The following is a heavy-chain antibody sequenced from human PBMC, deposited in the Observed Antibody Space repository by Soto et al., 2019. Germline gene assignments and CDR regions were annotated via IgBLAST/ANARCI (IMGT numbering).Heavy chain of an antibody. J-gene: IGHJ6*02. V-gene: IGHV3-30-3*01. CDR1: GFTLSDYA. CDR3: SRQYCSDSTCYYYNGMDV. CDR2: VSYDGNIE. D-gene: IGHD2-15*01. Sequence: GGSLRLSCAASGFTLSDYAMHWVGQAPGKGLEWVAVVSYDGNIEYYADSVKGRFSISRDNSKNTLNLQMDNLRVEDTAVYFCSRQYCSDSTCYYYNGMDVWGQGTTVTVSS.